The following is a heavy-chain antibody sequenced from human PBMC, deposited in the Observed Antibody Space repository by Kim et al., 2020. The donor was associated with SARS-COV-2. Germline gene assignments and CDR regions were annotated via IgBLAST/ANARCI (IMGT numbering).Heavy chain of an antibody. J-gene: IGHJ4*02. D-gene: IGHD3-3*01. CDR3: ERVREALDY. V-gene: IGHV4-59*13. CDR2: IYYSGST. Sequence: SETLSLTCTVSGGSISSYYWSWIRQPPGKGLEWIGYIYYSGSTNYNPSLKSRVTISVDTSKNQFSLKLSSVTAADTAAYYCERVREALDYWGQGTLVT. CDR1: GGSISSYY.